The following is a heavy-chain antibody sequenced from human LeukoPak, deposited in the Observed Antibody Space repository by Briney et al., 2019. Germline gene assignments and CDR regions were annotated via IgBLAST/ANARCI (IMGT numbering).Heavy chain of an antibody. D-gene: IGHD3-16*01. CDR3: ARRTRGGTEGDY. V-gene: IGHV3-21*01. Sequence: PGGSLRLSCTASGFTFSSYSMNWVRQAPGKGLEWVSSISSSSSYIYYADSVKGRFTISRDNAKNSLYLQMNSLRAEDTAVYYCARRTRGGTEGDYWGQGTLVTVSS. CDR1: GFTFSSYS. CDR2: ISSSSSYI. J-gene: IGHJ4*02.